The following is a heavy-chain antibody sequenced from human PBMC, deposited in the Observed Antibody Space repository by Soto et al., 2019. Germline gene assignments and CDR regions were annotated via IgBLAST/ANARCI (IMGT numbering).Heavy chain of an antibody. CDR2: MNPNSGNT. D-gene: IGHD6-19*01. J-gene: IGHJ4*02. CDR1: GYTFTSYD. Sequence: ASVKVSCKASGYTFTSYDINWVRQATGQGLEWMGWMNPNSGNTGYAQKFQGRVTMTRNTSISTAYMELSSLRSEDTAVYYCARDVAVAGKTFDYWGQGTLVTVSS. CDR3: ARDVAVAGKTFDY. V-gene: IGHV1-8*01.